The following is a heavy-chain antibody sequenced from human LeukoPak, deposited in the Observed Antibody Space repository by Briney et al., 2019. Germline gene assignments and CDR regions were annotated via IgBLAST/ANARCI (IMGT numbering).Heavy chain of an antibody. CDR2: INPSGGST. D-gene: IGHD3-10*01. J-gene: IGHJ4*02. V-gene: IGHV1-46*03. Sequence: GASVKVSCKASGYTFTTYYMHWVRQAPGQGLEWMGIINPSGGSTTYAQKFQGRVTMTRDTSTSTVYMELSRLRSDDTAVYYCALGLGSGSYYYWGQGTLVTVSS. CDR1: GYTFTTYY. CDR3: ALGLGSGSYYY.